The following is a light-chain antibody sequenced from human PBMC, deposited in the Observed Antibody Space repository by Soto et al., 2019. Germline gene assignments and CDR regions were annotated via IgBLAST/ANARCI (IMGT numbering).Light chain of an antibody. Sequence: QSALTQPPSVSGSPGQSVTISCTGTSSDVGSYNRVSWYQQPPGTAPKLIISEVNNRPSGVPDRFSGSKSGNTASLTISGLQAEDEADYYCSSYTTTGTYVFGTGTKLTVL. CDR2: EVN. CDR1: SSDVGSYNR. J-gene: IGLJ1*01. V-gene: IGLV2-18*02. CDR3: SSYTTTGTYV.